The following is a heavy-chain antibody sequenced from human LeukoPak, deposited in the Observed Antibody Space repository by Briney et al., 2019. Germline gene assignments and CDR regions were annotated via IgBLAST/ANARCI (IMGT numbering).Heavy chain of an antibody. CDR3: ARDLGRDDYNFGH. J-gene: IGHJ4*02. Sequence: PSQTLSLTCTVSSGSISSGSYYWSWIRQPAGKGLEWIGRIYTSGSTNYNPSLKSRVTISVDTSKNQFSLKLSSVTAADTAVYYCARDLGRDDYNFGHWGQGTLVTVSS. D-gene: IGHD5-24*01. V-gene: IGHV4-61*02. CDR2: IYTSGST. CDR1: SGSISSGSYY.